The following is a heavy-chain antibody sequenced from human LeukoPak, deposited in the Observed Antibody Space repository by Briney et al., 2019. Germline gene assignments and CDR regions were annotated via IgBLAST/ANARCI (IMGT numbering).Heavy chain of an antibody. CDR3: ARGAPKPYYYGSGSYYNGPGFDY. CDR2: INHSGST. V-gene: IGHV4-34*01. J-gene: IGHJ4*02. Sequence: XWXRQPXXXXLEWXGEINHSGSTXYNPSLKSRVTISVDTSKNQFSLKLSSVTAADTAVYYCARGAPKPYYYGSGSYYNGPGFDYWGQGTLVTVSS. D-gene: IGHD3-10*01.